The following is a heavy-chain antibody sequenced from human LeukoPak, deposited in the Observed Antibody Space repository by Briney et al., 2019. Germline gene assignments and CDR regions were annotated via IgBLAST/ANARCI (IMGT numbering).Heavy chain of an antibody. J-gene: IGHJ4*02. CDR3: AKGEGHYDFWSGYD. V-gene: IGHV3-23*01. D-gene: IGHD3-3*01. Sequence: GGFLRLSCAASGFTFSSYAMSWVRQAPGKGLEWVSAISGSGGSTYYADSVKGRFTISRDNSKNTLYLQMNSLRAEDTAVYYCAKGEGHYDFWSGYDWGQGTLVTVSS. CDR2: ISGSGGST. CDR1: GFTFSSYA.